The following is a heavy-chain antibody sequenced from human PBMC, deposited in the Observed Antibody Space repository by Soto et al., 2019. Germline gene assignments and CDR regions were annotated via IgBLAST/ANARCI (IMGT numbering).Heavy chain of an antibody. V-gene: IGHV6-1*02. Sequence: QVQLQQSGPGLVKPSQTLSLTCAISGDSVSINGAACNWIRQSPSRGLELLGRTYYRSKWYNDYAVSVKSRIKINPETYKSQFSLQLNSVTHEDTAVYYCARDKHDYFHRGIGFDTWGQGILVTVSS. J-gene: IGHJ5*02. D-gene: IGHD4-17*01. CDR2: TYYRSKWYN. CDR1: GDSVSINGAA. CDR3: ARDKHDYFHRGIGFDT.